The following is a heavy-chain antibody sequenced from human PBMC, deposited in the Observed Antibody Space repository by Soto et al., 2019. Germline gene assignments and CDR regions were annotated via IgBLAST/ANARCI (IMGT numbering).Heavy chain of an antibody. V-gene: IGHV4-59*08. D-gene: IGHD4-17*01. J-gene: IGHJ4*02. Sequence: QVQLQESGPGLVKPSETLSLTCTVSGGSISSYYWSWIRQPPGKGLEWIGYIYYSGSTTYNPSLKSRVTISVDTSKNQFSLKLSSVTAADPAVYYCARRYGDYFDYWGQGTLVTVSS. CDR1: GGSISSYY. CDR2: IYYSGST. CDR3: ARRYGDYFDY.